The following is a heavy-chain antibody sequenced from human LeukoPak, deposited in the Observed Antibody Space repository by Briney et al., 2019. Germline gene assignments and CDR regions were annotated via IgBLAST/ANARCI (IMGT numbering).Heavy chain of an antibody. CDR3: ARARVLGGGENFDY. J-gene: IGHJ4*02. CDR2: ISSRTGTI. D-gene: IGHD1-26*01. CDR1: GFDFSRIT. V-gene: IGHV3-48*04. Sequence: GGSLRLSCAASGFDFSRITMNWVRQAPGKELEWISYISSRTGTIYYADSVKGRFTVSRDDAKNSLYLQMNSLSAEDTAVYYCARARVLGGGENFDYWGQGTLVTVSS.